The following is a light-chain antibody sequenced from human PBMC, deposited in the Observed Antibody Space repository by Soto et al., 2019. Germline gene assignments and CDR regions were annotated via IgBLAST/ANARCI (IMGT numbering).Light chain of an antibody. J-gene: IGKJ3*01. V-gene: IGKV1-39*01. CDR2: AAS. CDR3: QQSYSTPQT. Sequence: DIQMTQSPSSLSAYVGDRVTITCRASQSISSYLNWYQQKPGKAPKLLIYAASSLQSGVPSRFSGSGSGTDFTLTISSLQPEDFATYYCQQSYSTPQTFGPGTKVDIK. CDR1: QSISSY.